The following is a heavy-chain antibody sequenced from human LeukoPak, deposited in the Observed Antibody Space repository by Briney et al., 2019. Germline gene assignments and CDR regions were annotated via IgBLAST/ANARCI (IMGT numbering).Heavy chain of an antibody. CDR3: AKDPGGSSFDY. V-gene: IGHV3-30*18. D-gene: IGHD6-6*01. Sequence: GSLRLSCAASGFTFSSYGVHWVRQAPGKGLEWVAVISYDGSNKYYADSVKGRFTISRDNSKNTLYLQMNSLRAEDTAVYYCAKDPGGSSFDYWGQGTLVTVSS. J-gene: IGHJ4*02. CDR1: GFTFSSYG. CDR2: ISYDGSNK.